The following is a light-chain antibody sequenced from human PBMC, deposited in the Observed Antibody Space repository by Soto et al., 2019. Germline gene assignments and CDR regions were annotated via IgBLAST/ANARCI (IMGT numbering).Light chain of an antibody. V-gene: IGKV3-15*01. CDR2: GAS. J-gene: IGKJ2*01. Sequence: EIVMTQSPATLSVSPGERATLSCRASQSVSSNLAWYQQKPGQAPRLLIYGASTSATRIPARFSGSGSGTDFTLNISSLQSEDFAVYYCQQYNNWPPYTFGQGTKLEIK. CDR1: QSVSSN. CDR3: QQYNNWPPYT.